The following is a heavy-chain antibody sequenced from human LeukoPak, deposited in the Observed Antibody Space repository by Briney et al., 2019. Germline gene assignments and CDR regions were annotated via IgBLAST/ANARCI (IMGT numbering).Heavy chain of an antibody. D-gene: IGHD1-26*01. CDR1: GGSFSGYY. CDR3: ARGVVGATNWFDP. J-gene: IGHJ5*02. Sequence: PSETLSLTCAVYGGSFSGYYWSWIRQPPGKGLEWIGEINHSGSTNYNPSLKSRVTISVDTSKNQLSLKLSSVTAADTAVYYCARGVVGATNWFDPWGPGTLVTVSS. V-gene: IGHV4-34*01. CDR2: INHSGST.